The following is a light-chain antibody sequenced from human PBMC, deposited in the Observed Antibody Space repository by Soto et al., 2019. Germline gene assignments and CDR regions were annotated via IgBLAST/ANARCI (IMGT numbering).Light chain of an antibody. Sequence: EIVLTQSPGTLSVSLGERATLSCRASQSVSSSYLAWYQQKAGQPPRLLIYAAYTRATGIPDRFSGSGSGADFTLPISRLEPEDIAVYYCQQYDGSLFTFGPGTKVDIK. CDR1: QSVSSSY. V-gene: IGKV3-20*01. CDR3: QQYDGSLFT. J-gene: IGKJ3*01. CDR2: AAY.